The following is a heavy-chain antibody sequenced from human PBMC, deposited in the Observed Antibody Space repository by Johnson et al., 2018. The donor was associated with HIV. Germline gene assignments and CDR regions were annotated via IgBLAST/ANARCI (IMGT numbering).Heavy chain of an antibody. CDR2: ISYDGSNK. Sequence: QEQLVESGGGVVQPGRSLRLSCAASGFTFSSYAMHWVRQAPGKGLEWVAVISYDGSNKYYADSVKGRFTISRDNAKNSLYLQMNSLRAEDTAVYYCARESRAGLELRGHAFDIWGQGTMVTVSS. CDR3: ARESRAGLELRGHAFDI. CDR1: GFTFSSYA. D-gene: IGHD1-7*01. J-gene: IGHJ3*02. V-gene: IGHV3-30-3*01.